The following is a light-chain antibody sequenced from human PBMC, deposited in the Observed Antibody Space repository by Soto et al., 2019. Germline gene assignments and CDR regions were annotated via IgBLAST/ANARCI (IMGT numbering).Light chain of an antibody. Sequence: SVLTQPASVSGSPGQSITISCTGTSSDVGSYNLVSWYQQHPGKAPKLMIYEGSKRPSGVSNRFSGSKSGNTASLTISGLQAEDEADYYCCSYAGRGVFGGGTKLTVL. CDR3: CSYAGRGV. CDR1: SSDVGSYNL. V-gene: IGLV2-23*01. J-gene: IGLJ2*01. CDR2: EGS.